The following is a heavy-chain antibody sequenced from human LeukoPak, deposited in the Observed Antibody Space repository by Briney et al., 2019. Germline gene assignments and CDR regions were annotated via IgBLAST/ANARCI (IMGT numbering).Heavy chain of an antibody. Sequence: GGSLRLSCAASGFTFSDYYMSWIRQAPGKGLEWVSYISNSGSTIYYADSVKGRFTISRDNAKNSLYLQMNSLRAEDTAVYYCARDSSSGYDSNYWGQGTLVTVSS. CDR1: GFTFSDYY. V-gene: IGHV3-11*01. CDR3: ARDSSSGYDSNY. D-gene: IGHD5-12*01. CDR2: ISNSGSTI. J-gene: IGHJ4*02.